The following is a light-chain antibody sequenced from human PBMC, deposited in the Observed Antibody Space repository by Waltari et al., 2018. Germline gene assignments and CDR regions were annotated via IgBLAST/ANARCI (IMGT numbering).Light chain of an antibody. Sequence: DIQMTQSPSTLSASVGDRVTITCRASQINSTWLAWYQQKPGKAPKLLIYKASSLESGVPSRFSGSGSGTEFTLTISSLQPDDFATYYCQQYNSYPYTFGQGTKLEIK. V-gene: IGKV1-5*03. CDR3: QQYNSYPYT. CDR1: QINSTW. J-gene: IGKJ2*01. CDR2: KAS.